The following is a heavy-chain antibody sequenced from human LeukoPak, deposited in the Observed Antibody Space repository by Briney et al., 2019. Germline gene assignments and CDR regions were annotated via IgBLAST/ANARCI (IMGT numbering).Heavy chain of an antibody. CDR3: ARAYYDYRVGTNYFDY. CDR1: GFSVTASY. J-gene: IGHJ4*02. V-gene: IGHV3-66*01. Sequence: GGSLRVSCAASGFSVTASYMSWVRQAPGKGLEWVSVTYSGGSTSHADSVKGRFTVSRDDSKNMVYLQMNSMRHDDTAVYYCARAYYDYRVGTNYFDYWGQGTLVTVSS. D-gene: IGHD3-3*01. CDR2: TYSGGST.